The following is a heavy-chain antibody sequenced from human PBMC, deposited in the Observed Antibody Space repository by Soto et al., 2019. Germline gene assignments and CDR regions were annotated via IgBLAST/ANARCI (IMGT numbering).Heavy chain of an antibody. CDR2: INPSGGST. V-gene: IGHV1-46*03. Sequence: QVQLVQSGAEVKKPGASVTVSCKASGYTFTSYYIHWVRQAPGQGLEWMGIINPSGGSTSYAQKFQGRVTMTRDTSTSTVYREVSALRSEDTAVYFCARDQEPATLYYDYYYMDVWGKGTTVTVSS. D-gene: IGHD2-2*01. J-gene: IGHJ6*03. CDR1: GYTFTSYY. CDR3: ARDQEPATLYYDYYYMDV.